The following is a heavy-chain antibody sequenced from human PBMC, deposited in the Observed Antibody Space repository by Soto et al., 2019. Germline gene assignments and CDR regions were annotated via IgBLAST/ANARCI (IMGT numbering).Heavy chain of an antibody. CDR2: INPSGST. CDR3: GRFWPPPYSDALTDYTDAFDY. CDR1: GGSFSGNY. Sequence: PSETLSLTCGVYGGSFSGNYWSWIRQPPGEGLEWIGEINPSGSTNYSPSLKSRATISADTSKNQFSLKLSSVTAADTAVYYCGRFWPPPYSDALTDYTDAFDYWGQGTLVTVSS. V-gene: IGHV4-34*01. J-gene: IGHJ4*02. D-gene: IGHD3-9*01.